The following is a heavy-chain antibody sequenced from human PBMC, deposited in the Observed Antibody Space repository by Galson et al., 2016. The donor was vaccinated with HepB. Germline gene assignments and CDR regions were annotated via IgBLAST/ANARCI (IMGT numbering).Heavy chain of an antibody. D-gene: IGHD6-13*01. J-gene: IGHJ5*01. CDR2: ISHSGRT. CDR1: GYSISSGYY. V-gene: IGHV4-38-2*01. CDR3: ARVGSRSLDS. Sequence: ETLSLTCVVSGYSISSGYYWGWIRQPPGKGLEWIGSISHSGRTYDNPSLKSRITLSVDTSRNQFSLKLSSMTAADTAVYYCARVGSRSLDSWGQGTLVTVSS.